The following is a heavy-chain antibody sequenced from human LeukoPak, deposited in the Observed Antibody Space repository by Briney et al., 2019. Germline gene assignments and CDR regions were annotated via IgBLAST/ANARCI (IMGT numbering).Heavy chain of an antibody. Sequence: ASVKVYCKASGYTFTRYGISWVRQAPGQGLEWMGWISAYNGNTNYAQKLQGRVTMTTDTSTSTAYMELRSLRSDDTAVYYCARAEYYYDSSGYYGPLDYWGRGTLVTVSS. CDR1: GYTFTRYG. V-gene: IGHV1-18*01. CDR3: ARAEYYYDSSGYYGPLDY. D-gene: IGHD3-22*01. CDR2: ISAYNGNT. J-gene: IGHJ4*02.